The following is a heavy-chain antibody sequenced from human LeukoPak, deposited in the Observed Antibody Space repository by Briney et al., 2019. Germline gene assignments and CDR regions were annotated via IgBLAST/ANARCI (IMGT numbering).Heavy chain of an antibody. CDR3: ARPNPEGYCSSTSCYSDAFDI. J-gene: IGHJ3*02. V-gene: IGHV4-39*01. CDR2: IYYSGST. D-gene: IGHD2-2*01. CDR1: GGSISSSSYY. Sequence: PSETLSLTCTVSGGSISSSSYYWGWIRQPPGKGLEWIGSIYYSGSTYYNPSLKSRVTISVDTSKNQFSLKLSSVTAADTAVYYCARPNPEGYCSSTSCYSDAFDIWGQGTMVTVSS.